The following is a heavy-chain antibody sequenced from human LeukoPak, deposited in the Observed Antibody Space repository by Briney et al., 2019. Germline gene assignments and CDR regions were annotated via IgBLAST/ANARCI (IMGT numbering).Heavy chain of an antibody. V-gene: IGHV3-11*03. CDR3: ARRYYYGSGRTHNWFDP. D-gene: IGHD3-10*01. Sequence: GGSLRLSCAASGFTFSDYYMSWIRQAPGKGLEWVSYISSSSSYTNYADSVKGRFTISRDNAKNSLYLQMNSLRAEDTAVYYCARRYYYGSGRTHNWFDPWGQGTLVTVSS. CDR2: ISSSSSYT. J-gene: IGHJ5*02. CDR1: GFTFSDYY.